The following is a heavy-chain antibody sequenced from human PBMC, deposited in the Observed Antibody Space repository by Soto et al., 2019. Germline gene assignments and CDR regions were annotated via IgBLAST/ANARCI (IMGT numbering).Heavy chain of an antibody. D-gene: IGHD1-1*01. CDR3: ARLTAAVTTFVY. CDR2: INQYGSVK. J-gene: IGHJ4*02. V-gene: IGHV3-7*03. Sequence: EVHLVESGGNLVQPGGSLSLSCEASGFALSPFWMSWVRQAPGKGLEWVASINQYGSVKHYVDSVRGRFTISRDNAKNSLFLQMNSPSAEDTAVNYCARLTAAVTTFVYWGPGTPVTVSS. CDR1: GFALSPFW.